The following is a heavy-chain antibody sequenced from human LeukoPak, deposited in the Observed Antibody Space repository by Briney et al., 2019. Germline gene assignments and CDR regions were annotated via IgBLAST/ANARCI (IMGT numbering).Heavy chain of an antibody. D-gene: IGHD3-3*01. J-gene: IGHJ1*01. CDR1: GGTFSSYA. CDR2: IIPIFGTA. V-gene: IGHV1-69*13. Sequence: ASVKVSCKASGGTFSSYAISWVRQAPGQGLEWMGGIIPIFGTANYAQKFQGRVTITADESTSTAYMELSSLRAEDTAVYYCARDLDDLNTLPPLFQHWGQGTLVTVSS. CDR3: ARDLDDLNTLPPLFQH.